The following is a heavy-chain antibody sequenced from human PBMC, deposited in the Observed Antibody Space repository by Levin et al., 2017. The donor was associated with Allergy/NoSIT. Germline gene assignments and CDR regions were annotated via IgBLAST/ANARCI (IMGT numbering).Heavy chain of an antibody. D-gene: IGHD2-2*01. V-gene: IGHV4-31*11. J-gene: IGHJ2*01. CDR1: GGSISRGGYY. Sequence: PSETLSLTCAVSGGSISRGGYYWTWIRQHPGKGLEWIGYIYYTGSTYYNPSLKSRVTISVDTSKNQFSLGLSSVTAADTAVYYCARRGGHCCSSTSCNYWYFDRWGRGTLVTVSS. CDR2: IYYTGST. CDR3: ARRGGHCCSSTSCNYWYFDR.